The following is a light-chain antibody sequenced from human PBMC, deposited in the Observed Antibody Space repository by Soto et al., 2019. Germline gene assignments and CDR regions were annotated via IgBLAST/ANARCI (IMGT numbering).Light chain of an antibody. Sequence: VLTQSPGTLSLSPGESATLSCRASQSVSSYLAWYQQKHGQAPTLLIHGATTRATGIPARFSGSGSGTEFTLTITSLQSEDFAVYYCQQYKDWPRTFGQGTKV. CDR2: GAT. V-gene: IGKV3-15*01. J-gene: IGKJ1*01. CDR1: QSVSSY. CDR3: QQYKDWPRT.